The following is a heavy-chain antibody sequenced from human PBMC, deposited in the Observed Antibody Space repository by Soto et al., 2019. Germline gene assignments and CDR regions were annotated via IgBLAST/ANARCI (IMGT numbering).Heavy chain of an antibody. CDR2: IYSGGST. CDR1: GLTVSSNY. CDR3: ARDFESRLGGSGSYWHFDH. J-gene: IGHJ4*02. Sequence: GGFLRLSCVASGLTVSSNYMSWVRQAPGKGLEWVSVIYSGGSTYYADSVKGRFTISRDNSKNTLYLQMNSLRAEDTAVYYCARDFESRLGGSGSYWHFDHWGQGTLDTVSS. D-gene: IGHD3-10*01. V-gene: IGHV3-66*01.